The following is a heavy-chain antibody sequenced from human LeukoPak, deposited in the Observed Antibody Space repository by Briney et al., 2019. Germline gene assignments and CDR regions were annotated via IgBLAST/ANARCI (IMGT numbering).Heavy chain of an antibody. CDR1: GFTFSRYW. D-gene: IGHD3-22*01. Sequence: GGSLRLSCEASGFTFSRYWMHWVRQAPGKGLVWVSRINSDGSRTTYADSVKGRFTISRDNAKNTLYLQMNSLRAENTAVYYCARLYDGSAYHADHFDYWGQGTLVIVSS. CDR2: INSDGSRT. J-gene: IGHJ4*02. V-gene: IGHV3-74*01. CDR3: ARLYDGSAYHADHFDY.